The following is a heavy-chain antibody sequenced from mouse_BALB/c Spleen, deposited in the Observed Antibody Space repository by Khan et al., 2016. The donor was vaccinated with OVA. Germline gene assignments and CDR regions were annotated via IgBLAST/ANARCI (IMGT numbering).Heavy chain of an antibody. Sequence: VELKQSGAELVRPGVSVKISCKGSGYTFTDYTMHWVKQSHAKSLEWIGVISTYYGDTNYNQKFKGKATMTVDKSSNTAYMDLDRLTSEDSAIYFCERGGGGERCAYWGQGTLVTVSA. CDR1: GYTFTDYT. J-gene: IGHJ3*01. CDR3: ERGGGGERCAY. CDR2: ISTYYGDT. V-gene: IGHV1S137*01.